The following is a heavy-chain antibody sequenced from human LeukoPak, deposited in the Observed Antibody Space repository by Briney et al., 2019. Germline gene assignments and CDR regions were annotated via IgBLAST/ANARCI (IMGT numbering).Heavy chain of an antibody. CDR3: ARGGTGAFDI. CDR2: IYHSGSA. CDR1: GGSFSGYC. V-gene: IGHV4-34*01. J-gene: IGHJ3*02. D-gene: IGHD1-1*01. Sequence: SETLSLTCAVYGGSFSGYCWSWIRQPPGKGLEWIGEIYHSGSANYNPSLKSRVTLSVDTSKNQFSLKLNSVTAADTAVYFCARGGTGAFDIWGQGTMVTISS.